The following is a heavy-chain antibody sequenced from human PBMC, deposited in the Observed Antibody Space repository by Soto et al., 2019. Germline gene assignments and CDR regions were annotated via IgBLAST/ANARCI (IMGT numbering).Heavy chain of an antibody. V-gene: IGHV1-2*02. Sequence: ASVKVSCKASGYTFTGHYIHWVRQAPEQGPEWMGEIGPETGATRYAQKFQGRVTMTRDMSITTVYMELNNLSPDDTAVYYCGRGRSGQRVVFYWGQGTPVTVSS. CDR3: GRGRSGQRVVFY. CDR2: IGPETGAT. CDR1: GYTFTGHY. D-gene: IGHD1-26*01. J-gene: IGHJ4*02.